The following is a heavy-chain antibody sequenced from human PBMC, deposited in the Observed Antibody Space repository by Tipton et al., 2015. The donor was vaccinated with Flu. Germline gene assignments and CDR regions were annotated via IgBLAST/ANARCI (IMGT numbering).Heavy chain of an antibody. V-gene: IGHV3-7*01. CDR3: ARAGWGGYNSRAS. J-gene: IGHJ4*02. CDR2: IKEDGSQK. Sequence: GSLRLSCAASGFAFSIDWMSWVRQAPGKGLEWVANIKEDGSQKYYVDSVRGRFTISRDNGKCLVYLQMDSLRVEDTATYYCARAGWGGYNSRASWGQGTQVIVSS. CDR1: GFAFSIDW. D-gene: IGHD5-24*01.